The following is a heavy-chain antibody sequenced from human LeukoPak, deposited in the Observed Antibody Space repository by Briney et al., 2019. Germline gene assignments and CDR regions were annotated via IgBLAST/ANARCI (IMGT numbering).Heavy chain of an antibody. V-gene: IGHV3-66*01. CDR2: IYSGGST. CDR1: GFTVGSNH. CDR3: ARDGIHDGMDV. J-gene: IGHJ6*02. D-gene: IGHD5-18*01. Sequence: SGGSLRLSCAASGFTVGSNHMSWVRQAPGKGLEWVSVIYSGGSTYYADSVKGRFTISRDNSKNTLYLQMNSLRAEDTAVYYCARDGIHDGMDVWGQGTTVTVSS.